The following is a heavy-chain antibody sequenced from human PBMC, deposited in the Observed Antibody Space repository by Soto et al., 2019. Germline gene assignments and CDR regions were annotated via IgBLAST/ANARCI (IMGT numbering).Heavy chain of an antibody. J-gene: IGHJ4*02. D-gene: IGHD6-13*01. CDR3: AKDQYTSSWYVGLDY. V-gene: IGHV3-30*18. CDR2: LSYAGSNI. CDR1: GFTFNNYG. Sequence: GGSLRLSCAASGFTFNNYGMHWVRQAPGKGLEWVAALSYAGSNIYYVDSVKGRFTISRDNSKNTLYLQMNSLRPEDTAVYYCAKDQYTSSWYVGLDYWGQGTLVTVSS.